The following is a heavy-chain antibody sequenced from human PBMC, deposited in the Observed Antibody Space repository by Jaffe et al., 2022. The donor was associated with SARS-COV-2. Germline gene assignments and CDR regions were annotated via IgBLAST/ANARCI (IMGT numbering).Heavy chain of an antibody. CDR3: ARGPRGFSGSYYRDYYYYMDV. D-gene: IGHD3-10*01. J-gene: IGHJ6*03. Sequence: EVQLVESGGGLVQPGGSLRLSCAASGFTFSSYDMHWVRQATGKGLEWVSAIGTAGDTYYPGSVKGRFTISRENAKNSLYLQMNSLRAGDTAVYYCARGPRGFSGSYYRDYYYYMDVWGKGTTVTVSS. CDR2: IGTAGDT. CDR1: GFTFSSYD. V-gene: IGHV3-13*01.